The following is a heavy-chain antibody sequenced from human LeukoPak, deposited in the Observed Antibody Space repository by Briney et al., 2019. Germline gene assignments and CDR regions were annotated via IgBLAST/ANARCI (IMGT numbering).Heavy chain of an antibody. CDR2: IFHSGGT. J-gene: IGHJ3*02. Sequence: SETLSLTCGVSGGSIISNNWWSWVRQPPGKGLEWIGEIFHSGGTSYNPSLKSRVTISLDKSKNQFSLKLTSVTAADTAVYFCARNTMIVVDDAFDIWGQGTMVTVSS. CDR3: ARNTMIVVDDAFDI. CDR1: GGSIISNNW. D-gene: IGHD3-22*01. V-gene: IGHV4-4*02.